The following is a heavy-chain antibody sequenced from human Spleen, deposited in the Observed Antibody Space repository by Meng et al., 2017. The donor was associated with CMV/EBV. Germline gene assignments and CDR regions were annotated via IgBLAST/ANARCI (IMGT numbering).Heavy chain of an antibody. CDR2: ISGSGGST. V-gene: IGHV3-23*01. D-gene: IGHD3-3*01. CDR1: GFTFSSYA. J-gene: IGHJ4*02. CDR3: GKEILLEWSNPQDR. Sequence: GESLKISCAVSGFTFSSYAMSWVRQAPGKGLEWVSAISGSGGSTHYADSVKGRFTISRDNSKNTLYLQMNSLRAEDTAVYYCGKEILLEWSNPQDRWGQGTLVTVSS.